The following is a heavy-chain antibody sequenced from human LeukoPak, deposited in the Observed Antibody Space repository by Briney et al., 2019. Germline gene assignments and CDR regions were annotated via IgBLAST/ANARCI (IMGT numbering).Heavy chain of an antibody. V-gene: IGHV3-30*18. CDR2: ISYDGSNK. D-gene: IGHD6-6*01. CDR1: GFTFSSYG. Sequence: PGGSLRLSCAASGFTFSSYGMHWVRQAPGKGLEWVAVISYDGSNKYYADSVKGRFTISRDNSKNTLYLQMNSLRAEDTAVYYCAKDRAAARFIDYWGQGTLVTVSS. CDR3: AKDRAAARFIDY. J-gene: IGHJ4*02.